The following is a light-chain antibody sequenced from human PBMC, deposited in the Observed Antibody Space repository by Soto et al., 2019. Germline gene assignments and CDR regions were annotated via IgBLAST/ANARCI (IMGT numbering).Light chain of an antibody. CDR3: QQYHHWPPIT. Sequence: EIVLTQSPGTLSLSPEERATLSCRASQSVSSSYLAWYQQKPGQAPRLLIYGASSRATGIPDRFSGSGSGTDFTLTISSLQSEDVAVYYCQQYHHWPPITFGQGTRLEIK. V-gene: IGKV3-20*01. CDR1: QSVSSSY. CDR2: GAS. J-gene: IGKJ5*01.